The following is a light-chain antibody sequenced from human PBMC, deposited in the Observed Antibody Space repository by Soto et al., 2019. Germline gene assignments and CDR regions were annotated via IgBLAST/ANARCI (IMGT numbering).Light chain of an antibody. V-gene: IGKV3-11*01. Sequence: EIVLTQSPATLSLSPGERATLSCGASQSVRSNLAWYQQKPGQAPRLLIYDASNRATGIPGRFSGSGSGTDFTLTITNLEPEDFAVYYCQQRSNWPWTFGQGAKVEIK. CDR3: QQRSNWPWT. J-gene: IGKJ1*01. CDR2: DAS. CDR1: QSVRSN.